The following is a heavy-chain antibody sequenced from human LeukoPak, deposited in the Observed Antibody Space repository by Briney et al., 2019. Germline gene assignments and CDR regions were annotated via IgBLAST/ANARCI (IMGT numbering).Heavy chain of an antibody. V-gene: IGHV3-43D*04. Sequence: PGGFLRLSCAASGFTFDDYAMRWVRQAPGKGLEWVSLISWDGGSTYYADSVKGRFTISRDNSKNSLYPQMNSLRAEDTALYYCAKDRSPRGYYYYYMDVWSEGTTVTVSS. CDR1: GFTFDDYA. J-gene: IGHJ6*03. CDR2: ISWDGGST. CDR3: AKDRSPRGYYYYYMDV.